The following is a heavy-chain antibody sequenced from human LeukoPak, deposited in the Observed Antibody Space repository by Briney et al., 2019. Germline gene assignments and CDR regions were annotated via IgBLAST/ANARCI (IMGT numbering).Heavy chain of an antibody. Sequence: PGGSLRLSCAASGFTFSSYAMSWVRQAPGKGLEWVSSISSSSSYIYYADSVKGRFTISRDNAKNSLYLQMNSLRAEDTAVYYCARVGYFHTYGMDVWGQGTTVTVSS. CDR1: GFTFSSYA. J-gene: IGHJ6*02. V-gene: IGHV3-21*01. CDR3: ARVGYFHTYGMDV. D-gene: IGHD3-22*01. CDR2: ISSSSSYI.